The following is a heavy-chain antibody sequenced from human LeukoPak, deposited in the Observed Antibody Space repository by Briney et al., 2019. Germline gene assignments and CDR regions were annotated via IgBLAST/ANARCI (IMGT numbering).Heavy chain of an antibody. CDR3: ARGAVVVTAIQFDY. CDR2: INPNSGGT. V-gene: IGHV1-2*02. J-gene: IGHJ4*02. D-gene: IGHD2-21*02. CDR1: GYTFTGYY. Sequence: ASVKVSCKASGYTFTGYYMHWVRQAPGQGLEWMGWINPNSGGTNYAQKFQGRVTMTRDTSISTAYMELSRLRSDDTAVYYCARGAVVVTAIQFDYWGQGTLVTVSS.